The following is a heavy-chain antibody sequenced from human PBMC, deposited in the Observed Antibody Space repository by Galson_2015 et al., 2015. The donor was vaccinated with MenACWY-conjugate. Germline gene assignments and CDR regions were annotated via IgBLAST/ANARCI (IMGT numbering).Heavy chain of an antibody. CDR3: AHSGGDTTMVHWWFDP. CDR1: GFSLSSSGVG. V-gene: IGHV2-5*02. CDR2: IYWDDDK. D-gene: IGHD5-18*01. J-gene: IGHJ5*02. Sequence: PALVKPTRTLTLTCTFSGFSLSSSGVGVGWIRQPPGKALEWLALIYWDDDKRYSPSLKTRLTITRDTSKNQVVLTMTNMDPVDTATYYCAHSGGDTTMVHWWFDPWGRGTLVAVSS.